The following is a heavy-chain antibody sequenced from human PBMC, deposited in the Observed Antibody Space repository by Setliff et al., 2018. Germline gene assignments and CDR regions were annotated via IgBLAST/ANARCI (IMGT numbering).Heavy chain of an antibody. Sequence: SETLSLTCGVSGISISSGHYWGWIRQPPGKGLEWIATIYHKGRTYYNPSLYSRVTISLDTSKHHFSLRLSSVTAADTAVYYCASPRRDDLDSPFDAFDIWGQGTKVNVSS. CDR1: GISISSGHY. CDR2: IYHKGRT. CDR3: ASPRRDDLDSPFDAFDI. J-gene: IGHJ3*02. V-gene: IGHV4-38-2*01. D-gene: IGHD3-3*01.